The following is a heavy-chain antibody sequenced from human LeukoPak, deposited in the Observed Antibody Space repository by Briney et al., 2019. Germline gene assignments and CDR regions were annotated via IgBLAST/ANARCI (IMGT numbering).Heavy chain of an antibody. CDR3: ARETMTITMIVVVITDNWFDP. V-gene: IGHV1-2*02. CDR2: INPNSGGT. Sequence: ASVKVSCKASGYTFTGYYMHWVRQAPGQGLEWMGWINPNSGGTNYAQKFQGRVTMTRDTSISTAYMELSRLRSDDTAVYYCARETMTITMIVVVITDNWFDPWGQGTLVTVSS. D-gene: IGHD3-22*01. CDR1: GYTFTGYY. J-gene: IGHJ5*02.